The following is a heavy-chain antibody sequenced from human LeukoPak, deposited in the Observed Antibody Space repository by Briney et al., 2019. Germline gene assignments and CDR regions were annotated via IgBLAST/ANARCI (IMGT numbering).Heavy chain of an antibody. CDR3: ARDRRNVVLYVDV. CDR2: INPNSGGT. CDR1: GYTFTRYY. Sequence: ASVKVSCKASGYTFTRYYMHWVRQAPGQGREWMGWINPNSGGTNYAQKFQGRVTMTRDTSISTAYMELSRLRSDDTAVYYCARDRRNVVLYVDVWGQGTTVTVSS. D-gene: IGHD1-1*01. J-gene: IGHJ6*02. V-gene: IGHV1-2*02.